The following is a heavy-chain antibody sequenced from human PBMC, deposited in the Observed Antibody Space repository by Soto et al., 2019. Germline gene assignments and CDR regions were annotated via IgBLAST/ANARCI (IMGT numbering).Heavy chain of an antibody. J-gene: IGHJ4*02. V-gene: IGHV3-30*18. CDR2: ISYDGSNK. D-gene: IGHD3-22*01. CDR3: ANYYYYDSSGYYDY. CDR1: GFTFSSYG. Sequence: GGSLRLSCAASGFTFSSYGMHWVRQAPGKGLEWVAVISYDGSNKYYADSVKGRSTISRDNSKNTLYLQMNSLRAEDTAVYYCANYYYYDSSGYYDYWGQGTLVTVSS.